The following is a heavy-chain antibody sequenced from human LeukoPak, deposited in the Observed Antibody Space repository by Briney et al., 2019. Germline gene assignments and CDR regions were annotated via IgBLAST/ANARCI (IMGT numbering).Heavy chain of an antibody. CDR3: ARAGAARPWDYYYYMDV. J-gene: IGHJ6*03. CDR1: GGSISSYY. D-gene: IGHD6-6*01. V-gene: IGHV4-4*07. Sequence: PSETLSLTCTVSGGSISSYYWSWIRQPAGKGLEWIGRIYTSGSTNYNPSLKSRVTMSVDTSKNQFSLKLSSVIAADTAVYYCARAGAARPWDYYYYMDVWGKGTTVTVSS. CDR2: IYTSGST.